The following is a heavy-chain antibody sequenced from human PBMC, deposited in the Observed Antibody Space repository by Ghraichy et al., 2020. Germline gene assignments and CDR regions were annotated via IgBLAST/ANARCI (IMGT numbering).Heavy chain of an antibody. CDR2: IKQDGSET. V-gene: IGHV3-7*01. Sequence: GGSLRLSCVASEFSFSGYYMSWVRQAPGKGLEWVANIKQDGSETKYLASGKGRFTISRDNARNSLYLQMNSLRAEDTALYYCARDNWGRPFGVDAFDIWGQGTMVTVSS. J-gene: IGHJ3*02. CDR1: EFSFSGYY. D-gene: IGHD7-27*01. CDR3: ARDNWGRPFGVDAFDI.